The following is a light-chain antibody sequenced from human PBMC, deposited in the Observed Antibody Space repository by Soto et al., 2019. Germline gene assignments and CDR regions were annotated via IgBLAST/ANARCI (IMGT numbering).Light chain of an antibody. Sequence: QSVLTQPPSVSGAPGQRVTISCPGSSSNIGAGYDVHWYQQLPGTAPKLLIYGNSNRPSGVPDRFSGSKSGTSASLAITGLQAEDEADYYCQSSDSSRHVVFGGGTKLTV. CDR2: GNS. CDR1: SSNIGAGYD. V-gene: IGLV1-40*01. CDR3: QSSDSSRHVV. J-gene: IGLJ2*01.